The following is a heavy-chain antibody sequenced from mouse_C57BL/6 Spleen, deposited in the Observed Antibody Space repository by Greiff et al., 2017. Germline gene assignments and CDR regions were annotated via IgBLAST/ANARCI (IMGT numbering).Heavy chain of an antibody. D-gene: IGHD1-1*01. Sequence: VQLQQSGAELVRPGASVKLSCKASGYTFTDYYINWVKQRPGQGLEWIARIYPGSGNTYYNEKFKGKATLTAEKSSSTAYMQLSSLTSEDSAVYFCATGSSYWYFDVWGTGTTVTVSS. V-gene: IGHV1-76*01. J-gene: IGHJ1*03. CDR3: ATGSSYWYFDV. CDR2: IYPGSGNT. CDR1: GYTFTDYY.